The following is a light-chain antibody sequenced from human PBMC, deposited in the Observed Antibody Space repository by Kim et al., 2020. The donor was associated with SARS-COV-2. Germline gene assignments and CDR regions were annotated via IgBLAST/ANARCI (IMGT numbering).Light chain of an antibody. V-gene: IGKV3-20*01. CDR1: EIFSSSY. CDR2: GAS. Sequence: SLSAGERATLSVRANEIFSSSYLAWYQQKGRQAPRLLIDGASIRATGTPDRFSGSWSGTDFTLTITRLEPEGAAVYYCQQHVRSYTFGQGTKLEI. J-gene: IGKJ2*01. CDR3: QQHVRSYT.